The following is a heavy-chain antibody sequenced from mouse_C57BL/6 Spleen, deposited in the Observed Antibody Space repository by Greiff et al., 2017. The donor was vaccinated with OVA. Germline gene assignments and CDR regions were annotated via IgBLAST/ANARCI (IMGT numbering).Heavy chain of an antibody. CDR2: IWSDGST. J-gene: IGHJ4*01. V-gene: IGHV2-6*03. CDR3: ARLDGYYEAMDY. Sequence: VQVVESGPGLVAPSQSLSITCAVSGFSLTSYGVHWVRQPPGKGLEWLVVIWSDGSTTYNSALKSRLSISKDNSKSQVFLKMNSLQTDDTAMYYCARLDGYYEAMDYWGQGTSVTVSS. D-gene: IGHD2-3*01. CDR1: GFSLTSYG.